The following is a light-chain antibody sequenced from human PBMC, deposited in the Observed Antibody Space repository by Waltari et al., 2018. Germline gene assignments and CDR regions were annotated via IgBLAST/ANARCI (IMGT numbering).Light chain of an antibody. CDR3: SAWDDSRGGLWV. Sequence: QSLLTQPPSVSAAPGPQVTISCSGSTSNVGTNYVFWFQHFVGLAPRLLIYKNLERPSGVSDRFSASKSGTSASLFIAGLRSEDEALYYCSAWDDSRGGLWVFGGGTRVTVL. CDR2: KNL. V-gene: IGLV1-47*01. CDR1: TSNVGTNY. J-gene: IGLJ3*02.